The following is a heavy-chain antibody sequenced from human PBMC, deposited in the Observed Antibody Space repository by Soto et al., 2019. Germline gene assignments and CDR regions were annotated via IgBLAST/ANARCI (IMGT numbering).Heavy chain of an antibody. CDR3: ARDRGGYFDY. CDR2: ISSSGSTI. D-gene: IGHD3-10*01. J-gene: IGHJ4*02. Sequence: PGGSLRLSCAASGFTFSSYSMNWVRQAPGKGLEWVSYISSSGSTIYYADSVKGRFTISRDNAKNSLYLQMNSLRAEDTGVYSCARDRGGYFDYWGQGTLVTVSS. V-gene: IGHV3-48*04. CDR1: GFTFSSYS.